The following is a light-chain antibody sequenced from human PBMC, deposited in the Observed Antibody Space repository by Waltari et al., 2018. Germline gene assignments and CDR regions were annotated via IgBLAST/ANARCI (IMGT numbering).Light chain of an antibody. Sequence: EVVLTQSPGTLSSSPGERATLSCRASQRLIKRYVAWYHQKPGQAPTLLIYGASNRAAGIPDRFSGSGSETDFTLTISRLEPEDFGVYYCQQYGSSVMYTFGQGTRLEIK. J-gene: IGKJ2*01. CDR2: GAS. V-gene: IGKV3-20*01. CDR1: QRLIKRY. CDR3: QQYGSSVMYT.